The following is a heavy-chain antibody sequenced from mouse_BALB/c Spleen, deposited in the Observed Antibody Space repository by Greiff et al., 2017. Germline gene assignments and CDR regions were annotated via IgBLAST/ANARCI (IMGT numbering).Heavy chain of an antibody. D-gene: IGHD1-1*01. CDR1: GFTFNTYA. CDR2: IRSKSNNYAT. CDR3: VRRSSYGYYYAMDY. J-gene: IGHJ4*01. Sequence: EVQGVESGGGLVQPKGSLKLSCAASGFTFNTYAMNWVRQAPGKGLEWVARIRSKSNNYATYYADSVKDRFTISRDDSQSMLYLQMNNLKTEDTAMYYCVRRSSYGYYYAMDYWGQGTSVTVSS. V-gene: IGHV10-1*02.